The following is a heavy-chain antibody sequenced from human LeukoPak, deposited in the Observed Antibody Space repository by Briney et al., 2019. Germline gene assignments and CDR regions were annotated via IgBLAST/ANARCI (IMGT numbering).Heavy chain of an antibody. D-gene: IGHD3-3*01. CDR3: AKLWSGYYFDY. CDR1: GFTFSSYS. V-gene: IGHV3-23*01. J-gene: IGHJ4*02. Sequence: GGSLRLSCAASGFTFSSYSMNWVRQAPGKGLEWVSAISGSGGSTYYADSVKGRFTISRDNSKNTLYLQMNSLRAEDTAVYYCAKLWSGYYFDYWGQGTLVTVSS. CDR2: ISGSGGST.